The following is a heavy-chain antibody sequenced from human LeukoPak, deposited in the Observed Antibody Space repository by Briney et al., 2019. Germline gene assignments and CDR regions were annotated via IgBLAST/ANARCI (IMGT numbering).Heavy chain of an antibody. CDR1: GGSISTYY. CDR2: IYYSGST. J-gene: IGHJ4*02. Sequence: SETLSLTCTVSGGSISTYYWSWIRQPPGKGQEWIGYIYYSGSTNYNPSLKSRVTMSVDTSKNQFSLKLSSVTAADTAVYYCARLSGRYYYDNSGYYGDWGQGTLVTVSS. V-gene: IGHV4-59*08. CDR3: ARLSGRYYYDNSGYYGD. D-gene: IGHD3-22*01.